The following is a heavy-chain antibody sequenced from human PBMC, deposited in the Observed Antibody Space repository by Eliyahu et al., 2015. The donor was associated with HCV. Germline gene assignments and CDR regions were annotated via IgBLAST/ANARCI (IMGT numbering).Heavy chain of an antibody. J-gene: IGHJ4*02. CDR2: IKSKTDGGTT. V-gene: IGHV3-15*01. CDR3: TTDRRGSLIPFDY. D-gene: IGHD2-2*02. Sequence: GLEWVGRIKSKTDGGTTDYAAPVKGRFTISRDDSKNTLYLQMNSLKTEDTAVYYCTTDRRGSLIPFDYWGQGTLVTVSS.